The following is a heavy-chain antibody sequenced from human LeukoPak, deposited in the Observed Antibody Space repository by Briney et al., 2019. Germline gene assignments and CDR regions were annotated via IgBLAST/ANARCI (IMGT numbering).Heavy chain of an antibody. V-gene: IGHV3-64*01. D-gene: IGHD5-24*01. J-gene: IGHJ4*02. CDR1: GFSFNTYA. CDR3: ARDSGGDAYNDYFDA. CDR2: IHYSGDRT. Sequence: PGGSLRLSCAASGFSFNTYAMRWVRQAPGKGLEFVSAIHYSGDRTYYANSVKGRFIISRDNSRKTLLLQMGSLRAEDTAVYYCARDSGGDAYNDYFDAWGQGTLVTVSS.